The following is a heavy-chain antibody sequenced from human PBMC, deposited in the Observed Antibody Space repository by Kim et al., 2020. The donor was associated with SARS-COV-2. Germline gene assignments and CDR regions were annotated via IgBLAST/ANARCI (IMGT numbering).Heavy chain of an antibody. CDR1: GFTFSHYY. D-gene: IGHD2-21*02. Sequence: GGSLRLSCAASGFTFSHYYMSWIRQAPGKGLEWVSHISSSGSTIYYADSVKGRFTISRDNAKNALYLQMNSLRAEDTAVYYCAKLGSGGNSVPDYWGQGTLVTVSS. CDR3: AKLGSGGNSVPDY. J-gene: IGHJ4*02. CDR2: ISSSGSTI. V-gene: IGHV3-11*04.